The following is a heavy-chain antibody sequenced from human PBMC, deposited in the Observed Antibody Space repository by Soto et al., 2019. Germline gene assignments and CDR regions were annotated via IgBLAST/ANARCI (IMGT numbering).Heavy chain of an antibody. CDR2: IYYSGST. D-gene: IGHD6-6*01. Sequence: SETMSLTCTVSVGSISSYYWSWIRQPPGKGLEWIGYIYYSGSTNYNPSLKSRVTISVDTSKNQFSLKLSSVTAADTAVYYCARVGSSSVRYGDRCGRGTLVT. CDR1: VGSISSYY. V-gene: IGHV4-59*01. J-gene: IGHJ2*01. CDR3: ARVGSSSVRYGDR.